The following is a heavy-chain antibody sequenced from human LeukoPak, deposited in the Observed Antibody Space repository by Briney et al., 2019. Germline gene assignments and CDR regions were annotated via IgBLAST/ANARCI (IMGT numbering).Heavy chain of an antibody. CDR2: SCLGDDE. V-gene: IGHV2-5*02. CDR3: AHFAYSYGSGFDY. CDR1: GFSRSTSGGG. J-gene: IGHJ4*02. Sequence: ESGPTLVNPTRTLTLTCTFCGFSRSTSGGGGGGIRQRPGKALEWLALSCLGDDESYSPSLKSRLTITKDPPKNQVVLTVTNMDHVAKATYYCAHFAYSYGSGFDYWGQGTLVTVSS. D-gene: IGHD5-18*01.